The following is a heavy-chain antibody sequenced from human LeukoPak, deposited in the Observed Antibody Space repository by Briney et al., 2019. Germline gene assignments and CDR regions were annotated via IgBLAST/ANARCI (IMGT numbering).Heavy chain of an antibody. CDR2: ISWNSGSI. D-gene: IGHD6-13*01. Sequence: GGSLILSCAASGFTFDDYAMHWVRQAPGKGLEWVSGISWNSGSIGYADSVKGRFTISRDNAKNSLYLQMNSLRAEDTALYYCAKGSAVTFDYWGQGTLVTVSS. V-gene: IGHV3-9*01. J-gene: IGHJ4*02. CDR1: GFTFDDYA. CDR3: AKGSAVTFDY.